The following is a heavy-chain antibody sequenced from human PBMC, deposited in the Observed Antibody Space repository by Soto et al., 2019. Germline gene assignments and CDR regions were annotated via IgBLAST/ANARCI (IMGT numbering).Heavy chain of an antibody. CDR1: GGTFSSYA. V-gene: IGHV1-69*13. J-gene: IGHJ6*02. Sequence: SVKVSCKASGGTFSSYAISWVRQAPGQGLEWMGGIIPIFGTADYAQKFQGRVTITADESTSTAYMELSSLRPEDTAVYYCARDNVTTVSNYYYYYGMDVWGQGTTVTVSS. D-gene: IGHD4-17*01. CDR2: IIPIFGTA. CDR3: ARDNVTTVSNYYYYYGMDV.